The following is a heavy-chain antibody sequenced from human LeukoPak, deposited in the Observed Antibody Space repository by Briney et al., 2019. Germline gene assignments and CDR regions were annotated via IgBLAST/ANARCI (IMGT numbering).Heavy chain of an antibody. D-gene: IGHD3-10*01. CDR3: AREVAYYYGSGTYMGNYMDV. Sequence: PSETLSLTCTVSGGSISSNGYYWGWIRQPPGKGLEWIGSIYYSGSTYYSPSLKSRLTISVDTSKNQFSLKLNSMTAADTAVYYCAREVAYYYGSGTYMGNYMDVWGKGTTVTISS. CDR1: GGSISSNGYY. CDR2: IYYSGST. V-gene: IGHV4-39*02. J-gene: IGHJ6*03.